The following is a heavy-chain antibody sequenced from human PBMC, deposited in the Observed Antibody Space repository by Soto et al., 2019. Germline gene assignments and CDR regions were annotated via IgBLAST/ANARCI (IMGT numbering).Heavy chain of an antibody. CDR1: GGTFSSYT. V-gene: IGHV1-69*08. Sequence: QVQLVQSGAEVKKPGSSVKVSCKASGGTFSSYTISWVRQAPGQGLEWMGRIIPILGIANYAQKFQGRVTITADTSTSTAYMELSSLRSEDTAVYYCARDPGAAAGTLYFQHWGQGTLVTVSS. J-gene: IGHJ1*01. CDR3: ARDPGAAAGTLYFQH. CDR2: IIPILGIA. D-gene: IGHD6-13*01.